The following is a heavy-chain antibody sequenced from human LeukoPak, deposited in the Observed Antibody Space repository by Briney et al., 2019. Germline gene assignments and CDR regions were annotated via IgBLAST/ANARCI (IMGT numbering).Heavy chain of an antibody. Sequence: PGGSLRLSCAASGFTFDDYGMSWVRQPPGKGLEWIAGIYYTGTTYYNPSLKSRVTMSVDASKNQFSLILSSVTAADTAVYYCARDGAGSGSGYFDYWGQGTLVTVSS. V-gene: IGHV4-39*07. CDR3: ARDGAGSGSGYFDY. CDR1: GFTFDDYG. J-gene: IGHJ4*02. CDR2: IYYTGTT. D-gene: IGHD3-10*01.